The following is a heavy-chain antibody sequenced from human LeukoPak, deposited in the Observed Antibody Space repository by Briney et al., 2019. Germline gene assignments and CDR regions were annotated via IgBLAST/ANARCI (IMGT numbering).Heavy chain of an antibody. CDR3: ASLTTVTSNWFDP. D-gene: IGHD4-17*01. J-gene: IGHJ5*02. CDR1: GFTFSSYA. CDR2: ISGSGGST. Sequence: GASLRLSCAASGFTFSSYAMSWVRQAPGKGLEWVSAISGSGGSTYYADSVKGRFTISRDNSKNTLYLQMNGLRAEDTAVYYCASLTTVTSNWFDPWGQGTLVTVSS. V-gene: IGHV3-23*01.